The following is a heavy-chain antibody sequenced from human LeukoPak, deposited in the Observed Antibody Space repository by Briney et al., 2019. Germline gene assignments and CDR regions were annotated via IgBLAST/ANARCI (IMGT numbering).Heavy chain of an antibody. CDR3: ARATYYYDSSGYYARWFDP. Sequence: SETLSLTYTVSGGSISSYYWSWIRQPPGKGLEWIGYMYNSGTTNYNPSLKSRVTISIDTSKNQFSLKLSSVTAADTAVYYCARATYYYDSSGYYARWFDPWGQGTLVTVSS. J-gene: IGHJ5*02. V-gene: IGHV4-59*01. CDR2: MYNSGTT. CDR1: GGSISSYY. D-gene: IGHD3-22*01.